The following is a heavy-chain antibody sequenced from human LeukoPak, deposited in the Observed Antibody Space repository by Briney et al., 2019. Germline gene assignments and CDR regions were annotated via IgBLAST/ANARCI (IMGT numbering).Heavy chain of an antibody. D-gene: IGHD6-19*01. CDR3: ARDRSSGRDAFDI. J-gene: IGHJ3*02. Sequence: GGSLRLSCVASGFTFSSYSMNWVRQAPGKGLEWVSSISSSSSYIYYADSVKGRFTISRDNAKNSLYLQMNSLRAEDTAVYYCARDRSSGRDAFDIWGQGTMVTVSS. V-gene: IGHV3-21*01. CDR2: ISSSSSYI. CDR1: GFTFSSYS.